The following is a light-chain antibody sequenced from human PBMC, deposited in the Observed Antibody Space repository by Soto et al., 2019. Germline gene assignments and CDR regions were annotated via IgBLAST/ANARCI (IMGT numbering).Light chain of an antibody. J-gene: IGKJ4*01. Sequence: PTTISLSPGERVTLSCRASQTISNDLAWYQQKPGQAPRLLIYGASTRATGVPARFSGGGSGTEFTLTISSLQSEDFAFYYCQQNNKWPPVTFGGGTKVDIK. CDR1: QTISND. CDR3: QQNNKWPPVT. V-gene: IGKV3-15*01. CDR2: GAS.